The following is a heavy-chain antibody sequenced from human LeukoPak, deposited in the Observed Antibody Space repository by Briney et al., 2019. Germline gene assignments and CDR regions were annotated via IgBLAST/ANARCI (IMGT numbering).Heavy chain of an antibody. CDR1: GYTFTSYA. CDR3: ARGPTPGSEWLRFQQLFDP. CDR2: INPNSGGT. J-gene: IGHJ5*02. Sequence: ASVKVSCKASGYTFTSYAMNWVRQAPGQGLEWMGWINPNSGGTNYAQKFQGRVTMTRDTSISTAYMELSRLRSDDTAVYYCARGPTPGSEWLRFQQLFDPWGQGTLVTVSS. V-gene: IGHV1-2*02. D-gene: IGHD5-12*01.